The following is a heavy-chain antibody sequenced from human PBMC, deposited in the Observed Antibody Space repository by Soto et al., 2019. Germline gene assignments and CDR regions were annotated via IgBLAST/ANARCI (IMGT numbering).Heavy chain of an antibody. D-gene: IGHD2-15*01. CDR1: GGSFSTYA. V-gene: IGHV1-69*11. Sequence: QVQLVQSGAEVKKPGSSVKVSCKASGGSFSTYAITWVRQASGQGLEWMGGFIPVLDTTSYAQKFQGRVTNTADESTSAAYMELSSLIFDDTAVYYCARRGGVHLVVEPDNWYFDLWGRGTLVTVSS. CDR3: ARRGGVHLVVEPDNWYFDL. J-gene: IGHJ2*01. CDR2: FIPVLDTT.